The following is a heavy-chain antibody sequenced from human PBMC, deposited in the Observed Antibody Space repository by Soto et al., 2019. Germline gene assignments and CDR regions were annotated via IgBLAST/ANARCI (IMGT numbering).Heavy chain of an antibody. V-gene: IGHV3-23*01. D-gene: IGHD3-3*01. J-gene: IGHJ4*02. CDR2: ITASGGET. Sequence: GSVMLFFAAYGLTFSSHAMILVRQAPGKGLEWVSSITASGGETYYTDSVKGRFTVSRDNSQNTLYLQMNSLRVEDTAVYYCAKRAGYDVDYWGQGTLVTVYS. CDR3: AKRAGYDVDY. CDR1: GLTFSSHA.